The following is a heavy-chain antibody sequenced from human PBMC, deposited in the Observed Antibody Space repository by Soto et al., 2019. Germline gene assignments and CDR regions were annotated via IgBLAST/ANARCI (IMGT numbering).Heavy chain of an antibody. CDR1: GFTFSSYA. Sequence: PGGSLRLSCAASGFTFSSYAMSWVRQAPGKGLEWVSAISGSGGSTYYADSVKGRFTISRDNSKNTLYLQMNSLRAEDTAVYYCANLRPGIAVAGTRWFDPWGQGTLVTVSS. V-gene: IGHV3-23*01. D-gene: IGHD6-19*01. J-gene: IGHJ5*02. CDR3: ANLRPGIAVAGTRWFDP. CDR2: ISGSGGST.